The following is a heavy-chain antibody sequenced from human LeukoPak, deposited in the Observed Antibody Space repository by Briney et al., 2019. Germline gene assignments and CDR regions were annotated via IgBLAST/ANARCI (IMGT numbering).Heavy chain of an antibody. Sequence: SETLSLTCAVYGGSFSGYYWSWIRQPPGKGLEWIGEINHSGSTNYNPSLKSRVTISVDTSKNQFSLKLSSVTAADTAVYYCARGGYYYDSRLADWGQGTLVTVSS. CDR3: ARGGYYYDSRLAD. CDR2: INHSGST. V-gene: IGHV4-34*01. CDR1: GGSFSGYY. J-gene: IGHJ4*02. D-gene: IGHD3-22*01.